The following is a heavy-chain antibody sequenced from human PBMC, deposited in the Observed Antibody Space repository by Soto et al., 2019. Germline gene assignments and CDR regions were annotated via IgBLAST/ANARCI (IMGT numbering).Heavy chain of an antibody. J-gene: IGHJ4*02. CDR1: GGSISSGGYS. CDR2: IYHSGST. CDR3: ARGTTTVTTFDY. V-gene: IGHV4-30-2*01. Sequence: SETLSLTYAVSGGSISSGGYSWSWIRQPPGKGLECIGYIYHSGSTYYNPSLKSRVTISVDRSKNKLSLKLSSVTAADTAVYYCARGTTTVTTFDYWGQGTLVTVSS. D-gene: IGHD4-17*01.